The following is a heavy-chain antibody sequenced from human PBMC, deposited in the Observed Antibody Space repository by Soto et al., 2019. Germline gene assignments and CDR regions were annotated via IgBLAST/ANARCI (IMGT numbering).Heavy chain of an antibody. CDR3: ARYCSSSICPEDHNCGLEV. CDR1: GGTISTYH. D-gene: IGHD2-2*01. Sequence: ADTLSLTSNVSGGTISTYHWNWIRQTPGKGLEWIEYISDGGSTNYNRSPKSRVTISVDTSKKEVSLKLSSESAADTASIFCARYCSSSICPEDHNCGLEVWRQGTTV. V-gene: IGHV4-59*01. J-gene: IGHJ6*01. CDR2: ISDGGST.